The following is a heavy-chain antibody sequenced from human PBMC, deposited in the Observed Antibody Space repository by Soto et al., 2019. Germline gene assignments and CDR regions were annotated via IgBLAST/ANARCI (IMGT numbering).Heavy chain of an antibody. CDR2: INPNGGYT. D-gene: IGHD2-21*02. V-gene: IGHV1-46*01. CDR1: GYDFFKYN. J-gene: IGHJ4*02. Sequence: QVQLVQSGAEVKKPGASVKVSCKTSGYDFFKYNMHWVRQAPGQGLEWMGVINPNGGYTRHAQKFQGRVIMTRDTSSKIVYMELSGLTSADTAMYYCTRGDSDVVILPDVRPLFDLWGQGALVTVSS. CDR3: TRGDSDVVILPDVRPLFDL.